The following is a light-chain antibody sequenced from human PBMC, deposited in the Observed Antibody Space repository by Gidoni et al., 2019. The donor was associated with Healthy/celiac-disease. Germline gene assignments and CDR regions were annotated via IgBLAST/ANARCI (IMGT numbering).Light chain of an antibody. J-gene: IGKJ5*01. CDR2: DAS. V-gene: IGKV3-11*01. CDR3: QQRSNWPPIT. Sequence: ELVLTQSPATLSLSPGERATLSCRASQSVSSYLAWYQQKPGQAPRLLIYDASNRATGSPARCSGSGSGTDFTLTISSLEPEDFAVYYCQQRSNWPPITFGQGTRLEIK. CDR1: QSVSSY.